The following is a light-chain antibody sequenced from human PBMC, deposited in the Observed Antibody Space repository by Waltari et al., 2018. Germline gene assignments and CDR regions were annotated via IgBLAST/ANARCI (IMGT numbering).Light chain of an antibody. CDR3: TAYTSTNAYV. V-gene: IGLV2-18*02. CDR2: EVR. Sequence: QSALTQPTSVSGSPGQSLTISCTGTSSDIGSYNLVSWFQQTPGTAPKLLIYEVRIRPSGVPDRFSASKSGNTASLTISGLQAEDEADYYCTAYTSTNAYVFGTGTKVTVL. CDR1: SSDIGSYNL. J-gene: IGLJ1*01.